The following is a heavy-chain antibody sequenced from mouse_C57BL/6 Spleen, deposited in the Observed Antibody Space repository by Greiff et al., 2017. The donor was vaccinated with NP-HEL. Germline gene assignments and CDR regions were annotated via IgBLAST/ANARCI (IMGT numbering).Heavy chain of an antibody. D-gene: IGHD4-1*01. V-gene: IGHV3-6*01. CDR2: ISYDGSN. Sequence: VQLQQSGPGLVKPSQSLSLTCSVTGYSITSGYYWNWIRQFPGNKLEWMGYISYDGSNNYNPSLKNRISITRDTSKNQFFLKLNSVTTEDTATYYCAELGSSYWGQGTTLTVSS. CDR3: AELGSSY. CDR1: GYSITSGYY. J-gene: IGHJ2*01.